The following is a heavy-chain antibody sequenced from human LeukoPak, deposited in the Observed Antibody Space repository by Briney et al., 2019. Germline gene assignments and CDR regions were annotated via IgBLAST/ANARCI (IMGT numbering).Heavy chain of an antibody. CDR2: FYSGGTT. J-gene: IGHJ5*02. V-gene: IGHV3-53*01. CDR1: GFNVRSKY. CDR3: ARVSLGPASERFDP. D-gene: IGHD2-2*01. Sequence: GGSLRLSCAASGFNVRSKYMSWVRQAPGKGLECVSVFYSGGTTAYADSVKGRFTVSIDNSNNTLYLQMNSLRAEDTAVYYCARVSLGPASERFDPWGQGTLVTVSS.